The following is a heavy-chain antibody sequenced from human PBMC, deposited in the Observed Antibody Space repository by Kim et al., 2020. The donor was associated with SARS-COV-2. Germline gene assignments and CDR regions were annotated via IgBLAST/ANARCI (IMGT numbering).Heavy chain of an antibody. V-gene: IGHV4-61*02. J-gene: IGHJ5*02. D-gene: IGHD3-16*02. CDR3: ARATHYDYVWGSYPPGGWFDP. CDR1: GGSISSGSYY. CDR2: IYTSGST. Sequence: SETLSLTCTVSGGSISSGSYYWSWIRQRAGKGREWIGRIYTSGSTNYNPSLKSRVNISVDTSKNQFSLKLSAVTAADTDVYYCARATHYDYVWGSYPPGGWFDPWGQVTLVTVSS.